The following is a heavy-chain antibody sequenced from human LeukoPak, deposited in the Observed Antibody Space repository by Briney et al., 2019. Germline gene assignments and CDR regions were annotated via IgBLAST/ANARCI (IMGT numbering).Heavy chain of an antibody. CDR2: INHRGST. J-gene: IGHJ5*02. CDR1: GGFFGGYY. V-gene: IGHV4-34*01. D-gene: IGHD3-10*01. CDR3: ASGYGSGSYYNVARGNWFDP. Sequence: KPSETLSLTCAVYGGFFGGYYWSWIRRPPGKGLEWIGEINHRGSTNYNPSLKSRVAISVDTSKNQFSLKLSSVTAADTAVYYCASGYGSGSYYNVARGNWFDPWGQGTLVTVSS.